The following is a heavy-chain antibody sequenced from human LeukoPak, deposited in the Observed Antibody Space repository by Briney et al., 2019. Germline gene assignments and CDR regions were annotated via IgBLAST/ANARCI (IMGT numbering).Heavy chain of an antibody. CDR2: IYYSGST. V-gene: IGHV4-39*07. CDR1: GGSISSSSYY. Sequence: SETLSLTCTASGGSISSSSYYWGWVRQPPGKGLEWIGSIYYSGSTYYNPSLKSRVTISVDTSKNQFSLKLSSVTAADTAVYYCARVTGASLYYDFWSGYAAPADPWGQGTLVTVSS. CDR3: ARVTGASLYYDFWSGYAAPADP. D-gene: IGHD3-3*01. J-gene: IGHJ5*02.